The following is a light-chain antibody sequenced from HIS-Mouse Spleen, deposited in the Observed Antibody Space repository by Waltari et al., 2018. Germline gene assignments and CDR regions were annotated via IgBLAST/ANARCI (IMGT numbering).Light chain of an antibody. CDR1: SSDVGSYNL. CDR2: EDS. J-gene: IGLJ3*02. CDR3: CSYAGSSTWV. V-gene: IGLV2-23*01. Sequence: QSALTQPASVSGSPGQSTTISCSATSSDVGSYNLFSWYQQHPGKAPKLMIYEDSKRPSGVSNRFSGSKSGNTASLTISGLQAEDEADYYCCSYAGSSTWVFGGGTKLTVL.